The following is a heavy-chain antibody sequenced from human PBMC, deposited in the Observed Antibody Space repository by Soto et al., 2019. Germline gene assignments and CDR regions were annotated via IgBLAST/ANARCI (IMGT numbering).Heavy chain of an antibody. J-gene: IGHJ2*01. CDR3: ARPDFGDYWYFDL. Sequence: QDQLVQSGAEVKKPGSSVKVSCKAFGGPFSSHTFSWVRQAPGQGLVWMGRIIPALGTTTYAQKFQGRVTITADESVTMVYMELNSLRTETTAVYYCARPDFGDYWYFDLWGRGTLVTVSS. V-gene: IGHV1-69*08. CDR1: GGPFSSHT. D-gene: IGHD4-17*01. CDR2: IIPALGTT.